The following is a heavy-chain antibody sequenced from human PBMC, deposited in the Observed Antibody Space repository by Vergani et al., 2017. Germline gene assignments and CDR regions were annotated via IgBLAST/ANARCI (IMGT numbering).Heavy chain of an antibody. D-gene: IGHD3-10*01. CDR2: ISGSGVSA. CDR1: EFTFSNYA. V-gene: IGHV3-23*01. J-gene: IGHJ4*02. CDR3: AKQYFVSGNYLFDY. Sequence: EVQLLESGGGLVQPGGSLRLTCAASEFTFSNYAMNWVRQAPGKGLEWVSGISGSGVSAYYTDSVKGRFTISRDNSKNMLLPQMNNLRTEDTAIYYCAKQYFVSGNYLFDYWGQGTLVIVSS.